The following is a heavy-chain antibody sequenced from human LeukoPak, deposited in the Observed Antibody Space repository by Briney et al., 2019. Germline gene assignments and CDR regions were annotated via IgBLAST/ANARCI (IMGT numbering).Heavy chain of an antibody. CDR2: ISSSSSYT. CDR3: ARGLSGSCYDY. CDR1: GLTFSDYY. Sequence: GGSLRLSCAASGLTFSDYYMSWIRQAPGKGLEWVSYISSSSSYTNYADSVKGRFTISRDNAKNSLYLQMNSLRAEDTAVYYCARGLSGSCYDYWGQGTLVTVSS. V-gene: IGHV3-11*06. D-gene: IGHD2-15*01. J-gene: IGHJ4*02.